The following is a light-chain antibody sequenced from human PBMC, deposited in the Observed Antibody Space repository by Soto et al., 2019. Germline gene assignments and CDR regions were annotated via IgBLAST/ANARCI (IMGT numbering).Light chain of an antibody. CDR2: WAS. V-gene: IGKV4-1*01. CDR1: YSLLYSSNNKNY. Sequence: DIVMTQSPDSLAVSLGETATINCKSSYSLLYSSNNKNYLAWYQQKPGQPPKLLFYWASTRESGVPDRFSASGSGTDFTLPISSPQAEDVAVYLCQQFYSIPRTFGQGTKV. CDR3: QQFYSIPRT. J-gene: IGKJ1*01.